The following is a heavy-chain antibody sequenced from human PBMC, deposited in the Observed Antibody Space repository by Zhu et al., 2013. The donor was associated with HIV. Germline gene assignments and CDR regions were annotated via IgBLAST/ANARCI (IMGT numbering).Heavy chain of an antibody. Sequence: QAHLVQSGTEVKKPGASVKVSCQAYGYTFTRFGVSWVRQAPGQGLEWMGWISPKNGDTNYAQNFQGKVTMTTDTSTSTAYMELMNLTSDDTAVYYCATSDEYSTSEGWGWSTPWGQGTLV. D-gene: IGHD4-4*01. J-gene: IGHJ5*02. V-gene: IGHV1-18*01. CDR3: ATSDEYSTSEGWGWSTP. CDR2: ISPKNGDT. CDR1: GYTFTRFG.